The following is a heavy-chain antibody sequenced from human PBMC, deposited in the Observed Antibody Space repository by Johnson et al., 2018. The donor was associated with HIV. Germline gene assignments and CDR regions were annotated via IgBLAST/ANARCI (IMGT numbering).Heavy chain of an antibody. CDR3: AIKSYYDILTGQGGAFDI. D-gene: IGHD3-9*01. CDR2: ISYDGSNK. V-gene: IGHV3-30*03. Sequence: QVQLVESGGGVVQPGRSLRLSCAASGFTFSNAWMSWVRQAPGKGLEWVAVISYDGSNKYYADSVKGRFTISRDNSKNPLYLQMNSLRAEDTAVYYCAIKSYYDILTGQGGAFDIWGQGTMVTVSS. CDR1: GFTFSNAW. J-gene: IGHJ3*02.